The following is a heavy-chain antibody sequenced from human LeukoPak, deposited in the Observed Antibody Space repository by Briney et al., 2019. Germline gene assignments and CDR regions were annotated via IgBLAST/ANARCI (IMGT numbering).Heavy chain of an antibody. CDR1: GYSFTSYW. CDR2: IYPGDSET. D-gene: IGHD6-6*01. CDR3: ARHTRYSSPSRVFEY. V-gene: IGHV5-51*01. Sequence: GESLKISCKGSGYSFTSYWIGWVRPITGKGLEWMGIIYPGDSETGYSPSFQGQVTISADKSISTAYLQWSSLEASDTAMYYCARHTRYSSPSRVFEYWGQGTLVTVSS. J-gene: IGHJ4*02.